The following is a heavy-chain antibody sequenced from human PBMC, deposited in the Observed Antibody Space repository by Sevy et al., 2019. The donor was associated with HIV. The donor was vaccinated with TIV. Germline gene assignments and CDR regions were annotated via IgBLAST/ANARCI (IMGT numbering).Heavy chain of an antibody. CDR1: GGSISSHY. J-gene: IGHJ4*02. D-gene: IGHD3-3*01. Sequence: SETLSLTCSVSGGSISSHYWSWIRQPAGEGLEWVGRIVTSGGTNYNPSLKTRVTMSIDTSKNQYTLRLRSVTAADTAVYYCARYNFWSGHYDYFDYWGPGALVTVSS. V-gene: IGHV4-59*10. CDR2: IVTSGGT. CDR3: ARYNFWSGHYDYFDY.